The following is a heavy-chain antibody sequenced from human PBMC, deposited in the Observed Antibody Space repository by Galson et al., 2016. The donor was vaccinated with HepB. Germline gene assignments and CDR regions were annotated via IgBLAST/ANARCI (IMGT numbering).Heavy chain of an antibody. CDR2: INPRSGST. V-gene: IGHV1-46*01. J-gene: IGHJ3*02. CDR1: GYTFTNYY. CDR3: ARDGQRRFGAFDI. Sequence: SVKVSCKASGYTFTNYYIHWVRQAPGQGLEWMGVINPRSGSTGPAQKFRDRLTMTRDTSTSTVYMEMSSLRSEDTAVYYCARDGQRRFGAFDIWGQGSMVTVSS. D-gene: IGHD3-10*01.